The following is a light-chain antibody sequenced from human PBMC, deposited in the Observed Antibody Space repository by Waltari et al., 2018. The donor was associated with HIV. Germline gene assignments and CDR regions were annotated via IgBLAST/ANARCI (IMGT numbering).Light chain of an antibody. CDR3: CSYTKLTTHYVL. V-gene: IGLV2-14*03. CDR2: GVS. Sequence: QSALTQPASVSGSPGQSIAISCNGTTTELGGSNYVSWYQLHPDKAPKLIIFGVSNRPSGISSRFSGSKSGNTASLTISGLQAEDEADYYCCSYTKLTTHYVLFGGGTKLTVL. J-gene: IGLJ2*01. CDR1: TTELGGSNY.